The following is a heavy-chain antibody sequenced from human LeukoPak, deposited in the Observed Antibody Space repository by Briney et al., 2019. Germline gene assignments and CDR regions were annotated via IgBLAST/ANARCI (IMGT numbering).Heavy chain of an antibody. D-gene: IGHD4-11*01. CDR3: ARDGPTVTLDY. Sequence: ASVKVSCKASGYTFTDYYIHWVRQAPGVGLEWMGWINPNTGGPNYAQKFQGRVTMTRDTSISTAYMELNRLTSDGTAVYYCARDGPTVTLDYWGQGTLVTVSS. CDR1: GYTFTDYY. CDR2: INPNTGGP. V-gene: IGHV1-2*02. J-gene: IGHJ4*02.